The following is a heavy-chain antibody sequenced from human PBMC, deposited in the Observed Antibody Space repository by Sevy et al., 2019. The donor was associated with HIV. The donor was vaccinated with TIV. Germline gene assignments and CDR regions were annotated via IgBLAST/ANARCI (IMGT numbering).Heavy chain of an antibody. Sequence: GGSLRLSCVASGFTFSSYAMHWVRQAPGKGLEWVAVIWYDGSNKYYADSVKGRFTISRDNSKNTLYMQMDSLRAEDTAMYYCARGTNYYDRSGYFSMASCDYWGQGALVTVSS. D-gene: IGHD3-22*01. CDR3: ARGTNYYDRSGYFSMASCDY. J-gene: IGHJ4*02. V-gene: IGHV3-33*01. CDR1: GFTFSSYA. CDR2: IWYDGSNK.